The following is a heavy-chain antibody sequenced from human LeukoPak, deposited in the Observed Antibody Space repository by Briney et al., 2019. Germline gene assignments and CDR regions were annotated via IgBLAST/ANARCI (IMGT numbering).Heavy chain of an antibody. V-gene: IGHV4-39*07. J-gene: IGHJ5*02. CDR2: IYYSGST. CDR3: GTYGSGSIVFEP. D-gene: IGHD3-10*01. CDR1: GGSISSSSYY. Sequence: SETLSLTCTVSGGSISSSSYYWGWIRQPPGKGLEWIGSIYYSGSTYYNPSLKSRVTISVDTSKNQFSLKLSSVTAADTAVYYCGTYGSGSIVFEPWGQGTLVTVSS.